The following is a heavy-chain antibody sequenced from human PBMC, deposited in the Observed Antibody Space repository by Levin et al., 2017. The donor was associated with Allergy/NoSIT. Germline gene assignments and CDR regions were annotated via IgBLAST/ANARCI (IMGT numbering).Heavy chain of an antibody. CDR3: ARDKGSSWAYFDY. J-gene: IGHJ4*02. Sequence: GGSLRLSCAASGFTFSSYGMHWVRQAPGKGLEWVAVIWYDGSNKYYADSVKGRFTISRDNSKNTLYLQMNSLRAEDTAVYYCARDKGSSWAYFDYWGQGTLVTVSS. D-gene: IGHD6-13*01. CDR1: GFTFSSYG. CDR2: IWYDGSNK. V-gene: IGHV3-33*01.